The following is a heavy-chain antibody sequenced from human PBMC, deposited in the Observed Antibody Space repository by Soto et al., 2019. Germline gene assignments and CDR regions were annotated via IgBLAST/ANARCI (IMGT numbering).Heavy chain of an antibody. CDR2: INPYSGDT. CDR3: AREGYTGYANFDY. V-gene: IGHV1-2*02. CDR1: GYSFTVHH. Sequence: QVQLVQSGAEVKKPGASVKVSCKASGYSFTVHHMHWVRQAPGQGPEWMGWINPYSGDTNYAQKFQGRVTMARETSIRTAYMELRGLKSDAAAVYYCAREGYTGYANFDYWGQGTLVTVSS. D-gene: IGHD5-12*01. J-gene: IGHJ4*02.